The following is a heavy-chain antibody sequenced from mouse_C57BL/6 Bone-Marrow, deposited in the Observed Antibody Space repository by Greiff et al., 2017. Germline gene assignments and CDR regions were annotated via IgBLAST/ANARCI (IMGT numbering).Heavy chain of an antibody. CDR2: IYPGGGYT. CDR1: GYTFTNYW. V-gene: IGHV1-63*01. J-gene: IGHJ4*01. CDR3: ARCLYAMDY. Sequence: QVQLKQSGAELVRPGTSVKMSCKASGYTFTNYWIGWAKQRPGHGLEWIGDIYPGGGYTNYNEKFKGKATLTADKSSSTAYVQLSSLTSEDSAVYYCARCLYAMDYWGQGTSVTVSS.